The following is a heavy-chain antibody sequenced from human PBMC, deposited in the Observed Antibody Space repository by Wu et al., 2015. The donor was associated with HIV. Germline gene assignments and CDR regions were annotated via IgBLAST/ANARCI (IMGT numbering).Heavy chain of an antibody. D-gene: IGHD3-3*01. CDR1: GYTFTSYY. CDR3: ARVSDFWSGTDYYYYYMDV. CDR2: ISAYNGNI. J-gene: IGHJ6*03. Sequence: QVQLVQSGAEVKKPGASVKVSCKASGYTFTSYYMHWVRQAPGQGLEWMGWISAYNGNINYAQKFQGRVTMTTDTSTSTAYMELRSLRSDDTAVYYCARVSDFWSGTDYYYYYMDVWGKGTTVTVSS. V-gene: IGHV1-18*04.